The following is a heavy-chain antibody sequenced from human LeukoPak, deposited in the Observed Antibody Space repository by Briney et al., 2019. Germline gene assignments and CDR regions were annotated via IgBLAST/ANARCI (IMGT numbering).Heavy chain of an antibody. J-gene: IGHJ5*02. V-gene: IGHV4-34*01. Sequence: SETLSLTCAVYGGSFSGYYWSWIRQPPGKGLEWIGEINHSGSTNYNPSLESRGTISVVTSKNQYSLELSSVTAADTAVYYFARARFDFWRPGWFDPWRQGTLVTVSS. CDR3: ARARFDFWRPGWFDP. CDR1: GGSFSGYY. D-gene: IGHD3-3*01. CDR2: INHSGST.